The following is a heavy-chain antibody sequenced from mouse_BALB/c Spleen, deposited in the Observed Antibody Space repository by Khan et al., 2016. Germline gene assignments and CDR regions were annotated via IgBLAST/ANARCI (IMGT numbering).Heavy chain of an antibody. CDR2: RTYSGST. J-gene: IGHJ2*01. Sequence: EVQLQESGPGLVKPSQSLSLTCTVTGYSITSDYAWNWIRQSPGNKLEWMGYRTYSGSTSYNPSLKSRISITRDTSKNQFFLQLNSVTTEVTATYYCARFDYDRGYFDYWGQGTTLTVSS. CDR1: GYSITSDYA. V-gene: IGHV3-2*02. CDR3: ARFDYDRGYFDY. D-gene: IGHD2-4*01.